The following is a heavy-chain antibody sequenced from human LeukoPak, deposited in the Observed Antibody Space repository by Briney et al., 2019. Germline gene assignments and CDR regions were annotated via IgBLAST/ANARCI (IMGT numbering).Heavy chain of an antibody. J-gene: IGHJ3*02. CDR3: ARFIGGAFDI. CDR1: GGSISSYY. Sequence: PSETLSLTCTVSGGSISSYYRSWIRQPPGKGLEWIGYIYTSGSTNYNPSLKSRVTISVDTSKNQFSLKLSSVTAADTAVYYCARFIGGAFDIWGQGTMVTVSS. CDR2: IYTSGST. V-gene: IGHV4-4*09.